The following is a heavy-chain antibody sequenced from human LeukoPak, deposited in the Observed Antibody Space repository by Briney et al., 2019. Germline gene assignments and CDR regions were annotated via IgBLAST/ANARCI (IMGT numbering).Heavy chain of an antibody. D-gene: IGHD3-16*01. CDR3: ARGVWAGSSLGVCDY. CDR2: INSDGSST. J-gene: IGHJ4*02. Sequence: PGRSLRLSCAASGFTFSSYWMHWVRQAPGKGLVWVSRINSDGSSTSYADSVKGRFTISRDNAKNTLYLQMNSLRAEDTAVYYCARGVWAGSSLGVCDYWGQGTLVTVSS. V-gene: IGHV3-74*01. CDR1: GFTFSSYW.